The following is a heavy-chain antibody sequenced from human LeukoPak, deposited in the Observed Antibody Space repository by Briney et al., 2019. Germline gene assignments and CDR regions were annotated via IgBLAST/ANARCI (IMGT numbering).Heavy chain of an antibody. D-gene: IGHD3-22*01. CDR3: AREGDSDYYDSSGYDAFDI. V-gene: IGHV1-18*01. Sequence: GASVTVSCTASGYTFTSYGISWVRQAPGQGLEWMGWISAYNGNTNYAQKLQGRVTMTTDTSTSTAYMEPRSLRSDDTAVYYCAREGDSDYYDSSGYDAFDIWGQGTMVTVSS. CDR2: ISAYNGNT. CDR1: GYTFTSYG. J-gene: IGHJ3*02.